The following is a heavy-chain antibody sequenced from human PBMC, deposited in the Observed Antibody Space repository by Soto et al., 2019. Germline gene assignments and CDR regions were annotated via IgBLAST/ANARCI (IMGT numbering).Heavy chain of an antibody. CDR1: GYTLTDYY. CDR2: INPNTGGT. J-gene: IGHJ6*02. Sequence: QVQLVQSGAEVKRPGASVKVSCKASGYTLTDYYVHWVRQAPGQGLEWMGWINPNTGGTLYEQNFQGRVTITRDTSIDTAYMDMTRLRSDVAAVYYCARENSGMDGWGQGTVVSVSS. V-gene: IGHV1-2*02. CDR3: ARENSGMDG.